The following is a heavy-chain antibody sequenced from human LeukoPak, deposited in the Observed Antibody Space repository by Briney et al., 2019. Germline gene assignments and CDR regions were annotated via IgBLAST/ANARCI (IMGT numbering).Heavy chain of an antibody. CDR1: GYIFTGYY. Sequence: ASVNVSCKASGYIFTGYYMHWVRQAPGRGLEWMGWINPNSGGTNYAQKFQGRVTMTRDTSISTAYMEVSRLRSDDTAVYYCARDRRFYDYVWGSYRNNWFYPWGQGTLVTVSS. CDR2: INPNSGGT. D-gene: IGHD3-16*02. V-gene: IGHV1-2*02. J-gene: IGHJ5*02. CDR3: ARDRRFYDYVWGSYRNNWFYP.